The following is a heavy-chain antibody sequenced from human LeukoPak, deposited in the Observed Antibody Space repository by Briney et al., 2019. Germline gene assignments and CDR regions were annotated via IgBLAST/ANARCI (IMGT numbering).Heavy chain of an antibody. CDR3: TKGQSGGGYYSPFDS. CDR2: ISTDGGTT. V-gene: IGHV3-23*01. J-gene: IGHJ4*02. Sequence: GGSLRLSCAASGFSFSSYGMSWVRQAPGEGLEWVSIISTDGGTTHYAESVKGRFTISRDNPKNTLHLQMNSLRVEDTAVYFCTKGQSGGGYYSPFDSWGQGSLVTVSS. CDR1: GFSFSSYG. D-gene: IGHD3-22*01.